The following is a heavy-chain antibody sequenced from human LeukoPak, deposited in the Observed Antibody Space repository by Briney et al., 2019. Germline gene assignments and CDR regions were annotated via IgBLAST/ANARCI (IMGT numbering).Heavy chain of an antibody. CDR1: EFPFSKAW. V-gene: IGHV3-15*01. CDR2: IRGKTDGETT. J-gene: IGHJ4*02. CDR3: ILAAAGPAY. Sequence: GGSLRLSCAVSEFPFSKAWMSWVRLAPGKGLEWVGRIRGKTDGETTDYAAPVQGRFTISRDDSKDTLYLQMNSLKTEDTAVYYCILAAAGPAYWGQGTPVTVSS. D-gene: IGHD6-13*01.